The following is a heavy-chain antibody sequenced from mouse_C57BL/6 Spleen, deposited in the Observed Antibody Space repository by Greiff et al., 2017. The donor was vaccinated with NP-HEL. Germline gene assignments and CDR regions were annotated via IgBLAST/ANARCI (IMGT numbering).Heavy chain of an antibody. CDR3: AGGGGTWFAY. J-gene: IGHJ3*01. Sequence: QVQLQQSGPELVKPGASVKISCKASGYAFSSSWMNWVKQRPGKGLEWIGRIYPGDGDTNYNGKFKGKATLTADKSSSTAYMQLSGLTSEDSAVYFCAGGGGTWFAYWGQGTLVTVSA. CDR2: IYPGDGDT. CDR1: GYAFSSSW. V-gene: IGHV1-82*01.